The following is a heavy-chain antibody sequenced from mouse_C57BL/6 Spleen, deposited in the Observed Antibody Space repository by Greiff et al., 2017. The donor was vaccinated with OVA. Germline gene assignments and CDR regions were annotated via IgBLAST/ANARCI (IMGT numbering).Heavy chain of an antibody. CDR1: GYTFTDYN. CDR2: INPNNGGT. Sequence: EVQLQQSGPELVKPGASVKMSCKASGYTFTDYNMHWVKQSHGKSLEWIGYINPNNGGTSYNQKFKGKATLTVNKSSSTAYMELRSLTSEDSAVYYCAREEIYSNLYYFDYWGQGTTLTVSS. J-gene: IGHJ2*01. CDR3: AREEIYSNLYYFDY. D-gene: IGHD2-5*01. V-gene: IGHV1-22*01.